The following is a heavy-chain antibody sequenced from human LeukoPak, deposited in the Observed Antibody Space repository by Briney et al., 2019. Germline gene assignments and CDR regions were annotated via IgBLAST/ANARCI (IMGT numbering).Heavy chain of an antibody. CDR3: ARGMNYYGSGSYSG. CDR2: MNPNSGNT. Sequence: ASVKVSCKASGYTFTSYDINWVRQATGQGLEWMGWMNPNSGNTGFAQKFQGRVTMTRNTSISTAYMELSSLRSEDTAVYYCARGMNYYGSGSYSGWGQGTLVSVSS. J-gene: IGHJ4*02. V-gene: IGHV1-8*01. D-gene: IGHD3-10*01. CDR1: GYTFTSYD.